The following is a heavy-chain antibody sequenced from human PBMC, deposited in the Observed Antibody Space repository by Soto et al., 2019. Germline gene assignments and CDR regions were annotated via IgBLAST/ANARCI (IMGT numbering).Heavy chain of an antibody. V-gene: IGHV1-69*13. CDR2: IIPIFGTA. Sequence: SVKVSCKASGGTFSSYSSSWVRQAHGQGLEWMGGIIPIFGTANYAQKFQGRVTITADESTSTAYMELSSLRSEDTDVYYCARDPVRSRELLTDYWGQGTLVTVSS. CDR1: GGTFSSYS. CDR3: ARDPVRSRELLTDY. D-gene: IGHD1-7*01. J-gene: IGHJ4*02.